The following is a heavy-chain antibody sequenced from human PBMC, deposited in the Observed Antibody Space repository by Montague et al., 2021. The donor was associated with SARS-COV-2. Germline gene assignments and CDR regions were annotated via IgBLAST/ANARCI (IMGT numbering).Heavy chain of an antibody. Sequence: SLRLSCAASGFSFSTYDMNWVRQAPGKGLEWVSYISNDGGAIYYADSVKGRFTVSRDNAKNSLSLHMNGLRAEDTAVYYCAREPSSGSLRFTFDLWGRGTLVTVSS. CDR1: GFSFSTYD. CDR3: AREPSSGSLRFTFDL. J-gene: IGHJ2*01. D-gene: IGHD1-26*01. CDR2: ISNDGGAI. V-gene: IGHV3-48*03.